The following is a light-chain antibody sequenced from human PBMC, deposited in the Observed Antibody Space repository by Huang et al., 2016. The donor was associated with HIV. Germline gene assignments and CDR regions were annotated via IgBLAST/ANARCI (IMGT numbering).Light chain of an antibody. Sequence: DIVMTQTPLSLSVTPGQPASISCKSSQSLLHSDGKTYLDWYLHKPGQSPQLLLYEGANRCCGVPVRCSGSGSGTDFTLEISRVEAEDVGVYYCMQSIQRPLTFGGGTKVGIK. CDR1: QSLLHSDGKTY. CDR2: EGA. CDR3: MQSIQRPLT. V-gene: IGKV2D-29*02. J-gene: IGKJ4*01.